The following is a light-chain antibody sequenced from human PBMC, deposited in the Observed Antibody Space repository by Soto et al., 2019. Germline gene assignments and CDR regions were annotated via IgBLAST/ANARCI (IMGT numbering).Light chain of an antibody. Sequence: QSVLTQPPSVSGAPGQRVTISCTGTSSNIGAGFDVHWYQRLPGTAPKLLIFANTNRPSGVPDRFSASRSGTSASLAIAGLQAEDEADYFCQAFDNSLMRSLFGGGTKLTVL. CDR2: ANT. V-gene: IGLV1-40*01. J-gene: IGLJ2*01. CDR3: QAFDNSLMRSL. CDR1: SSNIGAGFD.